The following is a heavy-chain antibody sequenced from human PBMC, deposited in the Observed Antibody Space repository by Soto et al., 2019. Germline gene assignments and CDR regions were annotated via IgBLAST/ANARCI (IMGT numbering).Heavy chain of an antibody. J-gene: IGHJ6*03. CDR2: IRNKVKSSTT. Sequence: GGSLRLSCAASGFIFSDHYMDWVRQAPGKGLEWVGRIRNKVKSSTTEYAASVKGRFSVSRDDLKNSFYLQMNSLQIEDTAVYYCARALPDSRSYYYFDVWGKGTTVTVSS. CDR1: GFIFSDHY. V-gene: IGHV3-72*01. D-gene: IGHD6-13*01. CDR3: ARALPDSRSYYYFDV.